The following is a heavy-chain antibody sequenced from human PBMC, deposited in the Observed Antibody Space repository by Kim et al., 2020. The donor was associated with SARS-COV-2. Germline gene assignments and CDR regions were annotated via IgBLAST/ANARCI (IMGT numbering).Heavy chain of an antibody. V-gene: IGHV3-15*01. J-gene: IGHJ6*02. CDR3: VGDIVVVPAAMGYGGMDV. CDR1: GFTFSNAW. D-gene: IGHD2-2*01. CDR2: IKSKTDGGTT. Sequence: GGSLRLSCAASGFTFSNAWMSWVRQAPGKGLEWVGRIKSKTDGGTTDYAAPVKGRFTISRDDSKNTLYLQMNSLKTEDTAVYYCVGDIVVVPAAMGYGGMDVWGQGTTVTVSS.